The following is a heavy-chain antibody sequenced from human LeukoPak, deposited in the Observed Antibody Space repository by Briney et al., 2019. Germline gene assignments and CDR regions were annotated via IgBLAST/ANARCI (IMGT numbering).Heavy chain of an antibody. Sequence: SVKVSCKASGGTFSSYAISWVRQAPGQGLEWMGRIIPVFGIANYAQKFQGRVTITADKSTSTAYMELSSLRSEDTAVYYCARDAIDAFDIWGQGTMVTVSS. CDR3: ARDAIDAFDI. CDR1: GGTFSSYA. V-gene: IGHV1-69*04. J-gene: IGHJ3*02. CDR2: IIPVFGIA.